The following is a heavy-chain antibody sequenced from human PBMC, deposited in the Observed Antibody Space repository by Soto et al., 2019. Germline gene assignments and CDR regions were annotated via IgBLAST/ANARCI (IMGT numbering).Heavy chain of an antibody. D-gene: IGHD6-13*01. CDR2: IYHSGST. V-gene: IGHV4-4*02. Sequence: QVQLLESGPGLVKPSGTLSLTCAVSGGSISSSNWWSWVRQPPGKGLEWIGEIYHSGSTNYNPSLYRRVTISVDKSKNQFSLKLSSVTAADTAVYYCARAAMGCSSWPCDYWGEGTLVTFSS. CDR3: ARAAMGCSSWPCDY. CDR1: GGSISSSNW. J-gene: IGHJ4*02.